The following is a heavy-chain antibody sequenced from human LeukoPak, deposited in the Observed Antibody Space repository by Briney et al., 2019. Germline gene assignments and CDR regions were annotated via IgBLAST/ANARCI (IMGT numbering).Heavy chain of an antibody. Sequence: GGSLRLSCAAFGFTFSSYAMSCVRPAPGKGLEWVSAISGSGGSTTYADSVKGRFTISRDNAKKSMYPQLNSLRAEDTAVDYCSSSANESTDFWIGYYPDAFDIWGQGTMVTAPS. D-gene: IGHD3-3*01. CDR3: SSSANESTDFWIGYYPDAFDI. V-gene: IGHV3-23*01. J-gene: IGHJ3*02. CDR1: GFTFSSYA. CDR2: ISGSGGST.